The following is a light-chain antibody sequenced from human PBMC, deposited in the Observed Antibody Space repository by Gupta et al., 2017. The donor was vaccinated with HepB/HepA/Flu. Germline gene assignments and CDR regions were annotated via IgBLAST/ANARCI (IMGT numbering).Light chain of an antibody. J-gene: IGKJ2*01. V-gene: IGKV3-20*01. CDR2: GAS. CDR1: QSVSSSY. CDR3: QQYGSSYT. Sequence: EIVLTQSPGTLSLSPGERATLSCRASQSVSSSYLAWYQQKPGQAPRLLIYGASSRATGIPDRFSGSGSGTDFTLTSSRPEPEDFAVYYGQQYGSSYTFGQGTKLEIK.